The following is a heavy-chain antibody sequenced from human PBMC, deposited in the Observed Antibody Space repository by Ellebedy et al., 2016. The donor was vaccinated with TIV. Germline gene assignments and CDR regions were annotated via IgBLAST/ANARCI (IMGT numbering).Heavy chain of an antibody. D-gene: IGHD5-24*01. V-gene: IGHV3-30*04. Sequence: PGGSLRLSCAASGFTFSSNAMHWVRQAPGKGLEWVADISYDGKNKYYGDSVRGRFTISRDNSENTLYLQMYSLRPEDTAVYYCVRDEMATGDNYFDYWGQGTLVTVSS. J-gene: IGHJ4*02. CDR3: VRDEMATGDNYFDY. CDR2: ISYDGKNK. CDR1: GFTFSSNA.